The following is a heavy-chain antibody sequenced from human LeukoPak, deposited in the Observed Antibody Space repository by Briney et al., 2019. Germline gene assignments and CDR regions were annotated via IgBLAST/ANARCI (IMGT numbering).Heavy chain of an antibody. Sequence: GGALRLSCAASGFTFSSYSMNWVRQAPGKGLEWVSYISSSSTTIYYADSVKGRFTISRDNAKKSLYLQMNSLRAEDTAEYYCVWGYHVDYWGQGTLDTVPS. CDR1: GFTFSSYS. CDR2: ISSSSTTI. V-gene: IGHV3-48*04. D-gene: IGHD5-18*01. CDR3: VWGYHVDY. J-gene: IGHJ4*02.